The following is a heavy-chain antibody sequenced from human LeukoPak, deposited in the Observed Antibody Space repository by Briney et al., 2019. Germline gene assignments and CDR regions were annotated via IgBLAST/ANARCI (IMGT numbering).Heavy chain of an antibody. J-gene: IGHJ4*02. CDR3: AKDPWIYMVHDYFDY. D-gene: IGHD5-12*01. CDR2: IYSGGST. CDR1: GFTVSSNY. Sequence: HTGGSLRLSCAASGFTVSSNYMSWVRQAPGKGLGWVSVIYSGGSTYYADSVKGRFTISRDNSKNTLYLQMNSLRAEDTAVYYCAKDPWIYMVHDYFDYWGQGTLVTVSS. V-gene: IGHV3-53*01.